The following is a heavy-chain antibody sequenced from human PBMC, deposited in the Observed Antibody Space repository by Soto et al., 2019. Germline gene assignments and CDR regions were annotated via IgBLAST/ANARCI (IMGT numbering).Heavy chain of an antibody. CDR3: ARGKWIKLWALRYYYYGMDV. Sequence: PSETLSLTCAVYGGSFSGYYWSWIRQPPGKGLEWIGEINHSGSTNYNPSLKSRVTISVDTSKNQFSLKLSSVTAADTAVYYCARGKWIKLWALRYYYYGMDVWGQGTTVTVSS. CDR2: INHSGST. J-gene: IGHJ6*02. V-gene: IGHV4-34*01. CDR1: GGSFSGYY. D-gene: IGHD5-18*01.